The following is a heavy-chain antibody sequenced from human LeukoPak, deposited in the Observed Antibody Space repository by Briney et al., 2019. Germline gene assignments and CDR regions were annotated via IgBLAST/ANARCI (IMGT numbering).Heavy chain of an antibody. CDR1: GFTFSSYS. J-gene: IGHJ4*02. CDR2: INQDGTEK. D-gene: IGHD3-10*01. V-gene: IGHV3-7*01. Sequence: GGSLRLSCAASGFTFSSYSMSWVRQAPGKGLEWVANINQDGTEKFYVDSVKGRFTISRDNAKNSLYLQMNSLRVGDTAVYYCAKVAKYYYGSETYYFFEHWGQGTPVTASS. CDR3: AKVAKYYYGSETYYFFEH.